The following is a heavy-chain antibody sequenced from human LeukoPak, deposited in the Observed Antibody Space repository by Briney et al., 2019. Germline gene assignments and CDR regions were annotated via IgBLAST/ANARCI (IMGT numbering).Heavy chain of an antibody. CDR3: ARDLGGVGAFDI. CDR2: IYSGGST. Sequence: GGSLRLSCAASGFTFSSYAMSWVRQAPGKGLEWVSVIYSGGSTYYADSVKGRFTISRDSSKNTLYLQMNSLRAEETAVYYCARDLGGVGAFDIWGQGTMVTVSS. V-gene: IGHV3-53*01. J-gene: IGHJ3*02. CDR1: GFTFSSYA. D-gene: IGHD3-16*01.